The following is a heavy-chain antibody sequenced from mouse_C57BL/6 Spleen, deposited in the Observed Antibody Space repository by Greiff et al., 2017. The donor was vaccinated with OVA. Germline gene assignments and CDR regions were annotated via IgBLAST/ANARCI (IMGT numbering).Heavy chain of an antibody. CDR2: LSSGSSTI. V-gene: IGHV5-17*01. CDR3: ARGYYYGLDY. Sequence: DVKLVESGGGLVKPGGSLKLSCAASGFTFSDYGMHWVRQAPEKGLEWVAYLSSGSSTIYYADTVKGRFTISRDNAKNTLFLQMTSLRSEDTAMYYCARGYYYGLDYWGQGTTLTVSS. J-gene: IGHJ2*01. D-gene: IGHD1-1*01. CDR1: GFTFSDYG.